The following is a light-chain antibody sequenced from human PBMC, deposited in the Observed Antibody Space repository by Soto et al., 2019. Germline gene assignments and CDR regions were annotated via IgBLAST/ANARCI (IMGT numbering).Light chain of an antibody. CDR3: QQYGSSGT. V-gene: IGKV3-20*01. J-gene: IGKJ1*01. Sequence: EIVLTQSPATLSVSPGETATLSCRASQSVSSNFLAWYQQKPGQAPRLLIYGASNRAAGIPDRFSGSGSGTDFTLTISRLEPEDFAVSYCQQYGSSGTFGQGTKVDIK. CDR2: GAS. CDR1: QSVSSNF.